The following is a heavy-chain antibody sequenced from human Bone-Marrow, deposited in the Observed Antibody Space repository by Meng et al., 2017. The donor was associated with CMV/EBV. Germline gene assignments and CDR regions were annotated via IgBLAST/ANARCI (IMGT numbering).Heavy chain of an antibody. CDR1: GFTFSGSA. Sequence: GESLKISCSASGFTFSGSAMHWVRQASGKGLEWVGRIRSKANSYATAYAASVKGRFTISRDDSKSTAYLQMNSLKTEDTAVYYCTICSSTSCYRFGFDYWGQGTLVTVSS. CDR2: IRSKANSYAT. J-gene: IGHJ4*02. V-gene: IGHV3-73*01. D-gene: IGHD2-2*01. CDR3: TICSSTSCYRFGFDY.